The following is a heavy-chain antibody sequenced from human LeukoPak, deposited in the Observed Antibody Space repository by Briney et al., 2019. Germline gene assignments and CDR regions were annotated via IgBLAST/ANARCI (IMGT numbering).Heavy chain of an antibody. V-gene: IGHV1-2*02. Sequence: ASVRVSCKASGYTFTGYYMHWVRQAPGQGLEWMGWINPNSGGTNYAQKFQGGVTMTRDTSISTAYMELSRLRSDDTAVYYCARDLVDCSSTSCLDYWGQGTLVTVSS. J-gene: IGHJ4*02. CDR3: ARDLVDCSSTSCLDY. CDR2: INPNSGGT. D-gene: IGHD2-2*01. CDR1: GYTFTGYY.